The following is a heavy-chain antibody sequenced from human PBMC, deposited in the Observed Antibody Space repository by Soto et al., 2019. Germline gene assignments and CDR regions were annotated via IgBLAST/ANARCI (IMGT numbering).Heavy chain of an antibody. J-gene: IGHJ5*02. D-gene: IGHD1-1*01. CDR3: AREVQYWFDP. Sequence: SETLSLTCTVSGGSISSYYWSWIRQPPGKGLEWIGYIYHSGTTSYNPSLKSRVTISIDTSKNQFSLRLNSVTAADTAVYHCAREVQYWFDPWGQGTLVTVSS. CDR2: IYHSGTT. V-gene: IGHV4-59*01. CDR1: GGSISSYY.